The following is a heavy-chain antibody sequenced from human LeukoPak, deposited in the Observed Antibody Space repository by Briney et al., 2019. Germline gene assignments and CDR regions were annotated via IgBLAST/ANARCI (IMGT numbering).Heavy chain of an antibody. J-gene: IGHJ5*02. CDR2: INPSGGST. V-gene: IGHV1-46*01. CDR1: GYTFTSYY. Sequence: ASVKVSCKASGYTFTSYYMHWVRQAPGQGLEWMGIINPSGGSTSYAQNFQGRITMTRDTSTSTVYMELSSLRSEDTAVYYCARDGMPLIAAAGGGWFDPWGQGTLVTVSS. D-gene: IGHD6-13*01. CDR3: ARDGMPLIAAAGGGWFDP.